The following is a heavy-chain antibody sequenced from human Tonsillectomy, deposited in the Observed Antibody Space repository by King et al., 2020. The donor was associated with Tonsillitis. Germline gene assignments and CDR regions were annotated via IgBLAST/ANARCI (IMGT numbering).Heavy chain of an antibody. CDR1: GFTFRSYE. D-gene: IGHD3-10*02. V-gene: IGHV3-48*03. CDR2: ISSSGDTI. CDR3: ASRSVVRGIYYYYYYMDV. Sequence: VQLVESGGGLVQPGGSLRLSCAASGFTFRSYEMNWGRQAPGKGLEWVSYISSSGDTIYYTDSVKGRFTISRDNAKNSLYLQMNSLRGEDRAVYYCASRSVVRGIYYYYYYMDVWGKGTTVTVSS. J-gene: IGHJ6*03.